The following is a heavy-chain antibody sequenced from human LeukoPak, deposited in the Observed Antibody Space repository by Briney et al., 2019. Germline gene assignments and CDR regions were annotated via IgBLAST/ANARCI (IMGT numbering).Heavy chain of an antibody. Sequence: PSETLSLTCAVYGGSFSGYYWSWIRQPPGKGLEWIGEINHSGSTNYNPSLKSRVTISVDTSKNQFSLKLSSVTAADTAVYYCAREAGTYYYDSSGYYDRREFDYWGQGTLVTVSS. CDR1: GGSFSGYY. CDR2: INHSGST. D-gene: IGHD3-22*01. CDR3: AREAGTYYYDSSGYYDRREFDY. J-gene: IGHJ4*02. V-gene: IGHV4-34*01.